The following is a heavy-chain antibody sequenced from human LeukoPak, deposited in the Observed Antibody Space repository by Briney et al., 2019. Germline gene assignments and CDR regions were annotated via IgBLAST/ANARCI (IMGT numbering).Heavy chain of an antibody. V-gene: IGHV3-53*01. CDR1: GFXVSSNF. CDR2: IYSGGST. J-gene: IGHJ4*02. CDR3: TRGGGGSFPHY. D-gene: IGHD2-21*01. Sequence: GSLRLSCAASGFXVSSNFLSWVRQPPGKGLEWVSDIYSGGSTYYADSVKGRFTISRDNSKNTLYLQMNSLRAEDTAVYYCTRGGGGSFPHYWGQGTLVTVSS.